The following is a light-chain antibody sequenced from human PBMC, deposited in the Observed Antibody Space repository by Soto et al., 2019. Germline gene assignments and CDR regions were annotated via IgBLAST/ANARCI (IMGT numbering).Light chain of an antibody. CDR3: QQYNNWPPIT. CDR1: QSVSSSY. J-gene: IGKJ5*01. CDR2: GAS. V-gene: IGKV3D-15*01. Sequence: EIVLTQSPGTLSLSPGERATLSCRAIQSVSSSYLAWYQQKPGQAPRLLIYGASPRATGIPARVSGNGSGTEFTLTLRRLQSEDFAVYYCQQYNNWPPITFGQGTRLEIK.